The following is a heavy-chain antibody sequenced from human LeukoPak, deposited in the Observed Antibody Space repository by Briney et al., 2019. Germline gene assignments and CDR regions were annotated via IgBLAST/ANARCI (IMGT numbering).Heavy chain of an antibody. Sequence: PGGSLRLSYAASGFTFSGSTMNWARQAPGKGLEWVSFISTSSSYIYYADPVRGRFTISRDNAKNSVYLEMNSLRADDTAVYYCARSARLMKGVVEVTALDDWGQGTLVTVSS. CDR3: ARSARLMKGVVEVTALDD. J-gene: IGHJ4*02. V-gene: IGHV3-21*01. CDR1: GFTFSGST. D-gene: IGHD3-3*01. CDR2: ISTSSSYI.